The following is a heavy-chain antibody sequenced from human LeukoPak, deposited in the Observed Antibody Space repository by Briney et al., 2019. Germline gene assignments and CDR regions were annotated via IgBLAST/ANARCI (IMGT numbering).Heavy chain of an antibody. D-gene: IGHD1-1*01. CDR2: ISSRSSYI. CDR1: GFTFSDYS. V-gene: IGHV3-21*01. J-gene: IGHJ4*02. Sequence: GGSLRLTCAASGFTFSDYSMNWVRQAPGKGLEWVSSISSRSSYIYYADSVKGRFTVSRDNAKNSLYLQMNSLRAEDTAVYYCARVQLEGGFDYWGQGTLVTVSS. CDR3: ARVQLEGGFDY.